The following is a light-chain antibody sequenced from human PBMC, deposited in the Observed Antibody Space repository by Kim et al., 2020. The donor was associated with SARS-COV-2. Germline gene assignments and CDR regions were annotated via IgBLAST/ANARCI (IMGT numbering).Light chain of an antibody. CDR3: AAWDDTRYV. CDR1: SSNVGTNR. J-gene: IGLJ1*01. V-gene: IGLV1-44*01. CDR2: NND. Sequence: LGEGLTISCSGSSSNVGTNRVHWYQQLPGTAPKLLIYNNDQRPSGVPDRFSGSKSGSSASLAISGLQSEDEADYYCAAWDDTRYVFGAGTKVTVL.